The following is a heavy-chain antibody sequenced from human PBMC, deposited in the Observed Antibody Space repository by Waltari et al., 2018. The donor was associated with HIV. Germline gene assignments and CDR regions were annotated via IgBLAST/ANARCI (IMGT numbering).Heavy chain of an antibody. Sequence: QVQLQQWGAGLLKPSVTLSLTCAVYGGSFSGYYWSWIRQPPGKGLEWIGEINHSGSTNYNPSLKSRVTISVDTSKNQFSLKLSAVTAADTAVYYCAIFGKYDYVWGSYRSDYWGQGTLVTVSS. CDR1: GGSFSGYY. D-gene: IGHD3-16*02. V-gene: IGHV4-34*01. CDR2: INHSGST. J-gene: IGHJ4*02. CDR3: AIFGKYDYVWGSYRSDY.